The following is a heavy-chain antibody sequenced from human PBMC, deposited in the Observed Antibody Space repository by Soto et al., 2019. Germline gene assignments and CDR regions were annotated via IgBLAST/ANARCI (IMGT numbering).Heavy chain of an antibody. CDR2: INHSGST. Sequence: SETQSLTCAVYGGSFRGYYWSWIRQPPGKGLEWIGEINHSGSTNYNPSLKSRVTISVDTSKNQFSLKLSSVTAADTAVYYCARGSDYGDYFDYWGQGTLVTVSS. D-gene: IGHD4-17*01. V-gene: IGHV4-34*01. CDR1: GGSFRGYY. CDR3: ARGSDYGDYFDY. J-gene: IGHJ4*02.